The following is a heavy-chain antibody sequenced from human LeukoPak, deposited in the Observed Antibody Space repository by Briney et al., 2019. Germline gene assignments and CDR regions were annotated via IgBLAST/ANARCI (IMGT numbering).Heavy chain of an antibody. CDR2: IYYSGST. CDR3: ARDRLQSNYFDY. V-gene: IGHV4-30-4*08. Sequence: SETLSLTCTVSGGSISSGDYYWSWIRQPPGKGLEWIGYIYYSGSTYYNPSLKSRVTISVDTSKNQFSLKLSSVTAADTAVYYCARDRLQSNYFDYWGQGTLVTASS. J-gene: IGHJ4*01. CDR1: GGSISSGDYY. D-gene: IGHD3-16*02.